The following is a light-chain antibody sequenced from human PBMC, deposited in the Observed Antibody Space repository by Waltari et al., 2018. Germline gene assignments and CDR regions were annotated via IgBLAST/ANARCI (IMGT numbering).Light chain of an antibody. J-gene: IGKJ2*01. Sequence: EIVLTQSPGTLSLSPGERATLSCRASQSVSSSYLAWYQQKPGQAPRLLIYGASVRATGIPDRFSGSGSGTDFTLTISRLEPEDFAVYYCQQYGSSPGATFGQGTKLEIK. CDR2: GAS. V-gene: IGKV3-20*01. CDR1: QSVSSSY. CDR3: QQYGSSPGAT.